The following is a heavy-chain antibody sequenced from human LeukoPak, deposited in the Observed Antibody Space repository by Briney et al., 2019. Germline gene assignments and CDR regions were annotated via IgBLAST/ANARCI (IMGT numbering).Heavy chain of an antibody. Sequence: SVKVSCKASGGTFSSYAISWVRQAPGQGLEWMGRIIPIFVTTNYAQKFQGRVTITADKSTSTAYMELSSLRSEDTAVYYCARQDCTNGVCYWGWFDPWGQGTLVTVSS. CDR1: GGTFSSYA. D-gene: IGHD2-8*01. CDR3: ARQDCTNGVCYWGWFDP. CDR2: IIPIFVTT. J-gene: IGHJ5*02. V-gene: IGHV1-69*06.